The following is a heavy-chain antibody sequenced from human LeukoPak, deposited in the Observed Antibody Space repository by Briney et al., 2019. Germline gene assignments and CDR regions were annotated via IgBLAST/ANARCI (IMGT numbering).Heavy chain of an antibody. V-gene: IGHV3-23*01. J-gene: IGHJ4*02. Sequence: GSLRLSCAASGFTFSSYAMSWVRQAPGKGLEWVSAISGSGGSTYYADSVKGRFTISRDNSKNTLYLQMNSLRAEDTAVYYCAKVGYYDFWSGYSEEDYWGQGTLVTVSS. D-gene: IGHD3-3*01. CDR2: ISGSGGST. CDR3: AKVGYYDFWSGYSEEDY. CDR1: GFTFSSYA.